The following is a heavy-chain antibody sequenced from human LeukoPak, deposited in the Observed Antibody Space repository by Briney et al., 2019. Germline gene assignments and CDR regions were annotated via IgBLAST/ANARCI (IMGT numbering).Heavy chain of an antibody. CDR1: GFTFSSYS. CDR2: ISGGGSST. D-gene: IGHD3-22*01. CDR3: AKIRSSGYYGEFDY. V-gene: IGHV3-23*01. J-gene: IGHJ4*02. Sequence: GGSLRLSCAASGFTFSSYSMNWVRQAPGKGLEWVSAISGGGSSTYYADSVKGRFTISRDNSKNTLYLQMNSLRAEDTALYYCAKIRSSGYYGEFDYWGQGTLVTVSS.